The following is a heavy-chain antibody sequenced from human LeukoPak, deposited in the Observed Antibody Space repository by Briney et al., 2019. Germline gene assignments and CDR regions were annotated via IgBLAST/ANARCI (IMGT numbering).Heavy chain of an antibody. Sequence: SETLSLTRTVSGGSISSYYWSWIRQPPGKGLEWNGYIYYSGSTNYNPSLKSRVTISVDTSKNQISLKLRSVTAADTAVYYCARVYDVGHYYDRTGYFDFWGRGTQVTVSS. CDR3: ARVYDVGHYYDRTGYFDF. D-gene: IGHD3-22*01. J-gene: IGHJ2*01. CDR2: IYYSGST. CDR1: GGSISSYY. V-gene: IGHV4-59*01.